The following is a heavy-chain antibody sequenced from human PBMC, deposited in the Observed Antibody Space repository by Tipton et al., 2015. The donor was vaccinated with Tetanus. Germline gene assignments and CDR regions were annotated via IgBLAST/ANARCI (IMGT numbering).Heavy chain of an antibody. CDR3: ASMVRGVMGSVWRVYYFDY. CDR2: IYYSGST. J-gene: IGHJ4*02. D-gene: IGHD3-10*01. V-gene: IGHV4-39*01. CDR1: GGSISSSSYY. Sequence: GLVKPSETLSLTCTVSGGSISSSSYYWGWIRQPPGKGLEWIGSIYYSGSTYYNPSLKSRVTISVDTSKSQFSLKLSSVTAADTAVYYCASMVRGVMGSVWRVYYFDYWGQGTLVTVSS.